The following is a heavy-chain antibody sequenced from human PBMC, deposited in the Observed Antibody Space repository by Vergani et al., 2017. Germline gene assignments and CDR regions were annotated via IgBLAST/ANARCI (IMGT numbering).Heavy chain of an antibody. Sequence: QVQLVESGGGVVQPGRSLRLSCAASGFTFSSYAMHWLRQAPGKGLEWVAVISYDGSNKYYADSVKGRFTISRDNSKKTLYLQMNSLRAEDTAVYYCAREGPSRAYFNVVVPAAIDYWGQGTLVTVSS. CDR1: GFTFSSYA. CDR3: AREGPSRAYFNVVVPAAIDY. CDR2: ISYDGSNK. D-gene: IGHD2-2*01. V-gene: IGHV3-30-3*01. J-gene: IGHJ4*02.